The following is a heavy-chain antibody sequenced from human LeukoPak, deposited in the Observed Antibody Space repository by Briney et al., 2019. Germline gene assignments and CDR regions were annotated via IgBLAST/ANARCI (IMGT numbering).Heavy chain of an antibody. V-gene: IGHV1-69*04. CDR2: IIPILGIA. D-gene: IGHD2-2*01. CDR1: GGTFSSYA. CDR3: AREPVVPAATYFDY. Sequence: SVKVSCKASGGTFSSYAISWVRQAPGQGREWMGRIIPILGIANYAQKFQGRVTITADKSTSTAYMELSSLRSEDTAVYYCAREPVVPAATYFDYWGQGTLVTVSS. J-gene: IGHJ4*02.